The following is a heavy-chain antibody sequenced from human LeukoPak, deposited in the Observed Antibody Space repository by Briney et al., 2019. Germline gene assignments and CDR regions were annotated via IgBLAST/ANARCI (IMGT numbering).Heavy chain of an antibody. Sequence: WETLSLMCSVSGDSHTILRYLGPSIPRPRTRGLEYIGAIYYSGRSHYNPPLTRRVTMSVDASKNRVSLKVTSVTAADTAVYYCVRTTVSKEGWFDPWGQGTLVTVSS. D-gene: IGHD4-11*01. J-gene: IGHJ5*02. CDR1: GDSHTILRYL. CDR2: IYYSGRS. V-gene: IGHV4-39*01. CDR3: VRTTVSKEGWFDP.